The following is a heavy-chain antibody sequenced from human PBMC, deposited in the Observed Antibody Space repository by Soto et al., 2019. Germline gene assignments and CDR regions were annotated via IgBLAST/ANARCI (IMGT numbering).Heavy chain of an antibody. V-gene: IGHV1-24*01. Sequence: ASVKVSFKVSGYTLTELSMHWVRQAPGKGLEWMGGIDPEDGEAIYAQKFQGRVTITADESASTAYMELSSLRSEDTAVYYCARVSRGPAASFDYWGQGTLVTVSS. J-gene: IGHJ4*02. CDR3: ARVSRGPAASFDY. D-gene: IGHD5-12*01. CDR2: IDPEDGEA. CDR1: GYTLTELS.